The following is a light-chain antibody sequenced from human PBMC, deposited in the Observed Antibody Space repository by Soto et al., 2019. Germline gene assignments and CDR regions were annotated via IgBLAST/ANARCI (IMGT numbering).Light chain of an antibody. J-gene: IGLJ2*01. Sequence: QSVLTQPASVSGSPGQSITISCTGTSSDVGSYNLVSWYQQHPGKAPKLMIYEGSKRPSGVSNRFSGSKSGNTASLTISGLQAEDEADYYCCSYVGSSTFEFGGGTKVTVL. CDR2: EGS. V-gene: IGLV2-23*03. CDR1: SSDVGSYNL. CDR3: CSYVGSSTFE.